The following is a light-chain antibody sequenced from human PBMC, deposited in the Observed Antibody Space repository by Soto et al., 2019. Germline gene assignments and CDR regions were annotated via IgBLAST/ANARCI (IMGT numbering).Light chain of an antibody. CDR3: QQGYSIHALT. V-gene: IGKV3-15*01. J-gene: IGKJ4*01. CDR1: QSVTSN. Sequence: EIVMTQSPATLSVSPGERVTFSCRASQSVTSNLAWYQHKPGQAPRLLISGASTGATGIPARFSGSGSGTEFTLTINSLQSEDYATYYCQQGYSIHALTFGGGTKVELK. CDR2: GAS.